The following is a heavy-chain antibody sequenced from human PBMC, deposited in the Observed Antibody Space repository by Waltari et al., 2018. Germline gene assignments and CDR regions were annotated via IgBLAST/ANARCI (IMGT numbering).Heavy chain of an antibody. CDR1: GGSFSGYY. V-gene: IGHV4-34*01. CDR3: ARGTNFWYFDL. CDR2: INHSGST. Sequence: QVQLQQWGAGLLKPSETLSLTCDVYGGSFSGYYWSWIHQPPGKGLEWIGEINHSGSTNYNPSLKSRVTISVDTSKNQFSLKLSSVTAADTAVYYCARGTNFWYFDLWGRGTLVTVSS. J-gene: IGHJ2*01. D-gene: IGHD2-8*01.